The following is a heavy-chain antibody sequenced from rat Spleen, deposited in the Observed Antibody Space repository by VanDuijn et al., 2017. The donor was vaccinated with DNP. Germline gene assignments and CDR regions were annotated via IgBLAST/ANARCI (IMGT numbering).Heavy chain of an antibody. CDR1: GFTFSDYN. V-gene: IGHV5-7*01. J-gene: IGHJ2*01. CDR2: IFYDGGGT. CDR3: IRWNSGHFDY. Sequence: EVQLVESGGDLVQPGRSLKLFCAASGFTFSDYNMAWVRQAPQKGLEWVATIFYDGGGTHYRDSVKGRFTISRDNAKSTLYLQMNSLRSEDMATYYCIRWNSGHFDYWGQGVMVTVSS. D-gene: IGHD4-3*01.